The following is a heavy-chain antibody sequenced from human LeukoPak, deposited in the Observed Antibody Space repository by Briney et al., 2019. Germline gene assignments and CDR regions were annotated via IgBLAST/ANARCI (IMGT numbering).Heavy chain of an antibody. J-gene: IGHJ4*02. D-gene: IGHD5-12*01. CDR3: SRDLRGYDYPGWVY. CDR2: IIPILGIA. Sequence: SVKVSCKASGGTFSSYTISWVRQAPGQGLEWMGWIIPILGIANYAQKFQGRVTLTADKSTSPAHMEPSSLRSQRTAVSFLSRDLRGYDYPGWVYWGQGTLVTVSS. V-gene: IGHV1-69*04. CDR1: GGTFSSYT.